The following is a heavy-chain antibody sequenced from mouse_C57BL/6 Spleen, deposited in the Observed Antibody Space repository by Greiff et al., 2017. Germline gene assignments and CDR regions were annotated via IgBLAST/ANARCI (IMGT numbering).Heavy chain of an antibody. CDR1: GYTFTSYG. J-gene: IGHJ2*01. V-gene: IGHV1-69*01. CDR2: IDPSDSYT. CDR3: ARNLPGYYFDY. D-gene: IGHD4-1*01. Sequence: QVQLKQPGAELVMPGASVKLSCKASGYTFTSYGMHWVKQRPGQGLEWIGEIDPSDSYTNYNQTFKGKSTLTVDKSSSTAYMQLSSLTSEDSAVYYCARNLPGYYFDYWGQGTTLTVSS.